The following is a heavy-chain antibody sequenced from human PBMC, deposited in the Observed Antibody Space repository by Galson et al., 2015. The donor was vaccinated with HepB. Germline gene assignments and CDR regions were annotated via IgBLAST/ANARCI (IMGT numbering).Heavy chain of an antibody. CDR1: GGSMTSSSYR. J-gene: IGHJ4*02. D-gene: IGHD2-8*01. CDR2: ISHSGTT. Sequence: SETLSLTCSVSGGSMTSSSYRWGWIRQPPGKGLEWVGTISHSGTTYYNSSLMSRATISIDTSKNQFSLKVSSVTGADAAMYYCARVYASIDYWGQGTLVTVSS. V-gene: IGHV4-39*01. CDR3: ARVYASIDY.